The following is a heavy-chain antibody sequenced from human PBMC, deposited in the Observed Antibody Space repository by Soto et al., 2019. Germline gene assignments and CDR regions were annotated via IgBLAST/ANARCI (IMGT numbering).Heavy chain of an antibody. Sequence: EVQLLESGGGLVQPGGSLRLTCVGSGFTFRNQDMRWVRQAPGKGLAWVSGISGRGGVTYYADSVKGRFTIYRDNSKNTLYLQMNNLRANDTAVYYCAKDRQFRSYYESAGHYNDWGQGTLVTVSS. CDR1: GFTFRNQD. CDR3: AKDRQFRSYYESAGHYND. D-gene: IGHD3-22*01. V-gene: IGHV3-23*01. J-gene: IGHJ4*02. CDR2: ISGRGGVT.